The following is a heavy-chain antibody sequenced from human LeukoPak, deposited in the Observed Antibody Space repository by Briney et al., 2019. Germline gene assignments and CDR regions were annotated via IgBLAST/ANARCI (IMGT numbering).Heavy chain of an antibody. Sequence: SETLSFTCAVYGGSFSGYYWSWIRQPPGKGLEWIGEINHSGSTNYNPSLKSRVTISVDTSKNQFSLKLSSVTAADTAVYYCARGQRGAYYYYMDVWGKGTTVTVSS. CDR1: GGSFSGYY. J-gene: IGHJ6*03. D-gene: IGHD3-16*01. CDR3: ARGQRGAYYYYMDV. V-gene: IGHV4-34*01. CDR2: INHSGST.